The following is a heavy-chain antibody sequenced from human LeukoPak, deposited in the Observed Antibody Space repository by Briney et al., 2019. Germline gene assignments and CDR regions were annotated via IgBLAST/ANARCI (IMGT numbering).Heavy chain of an antibody. CDR3: ARDGYSSTWYVFDY. CDR1: GDSVSSNSAA. CDR2: TYYRSKWYN. D-gene: IGHD6-13*01. J-gene: IGHJ4*02. Sequence: SQTFSLTCAISGDSVSSNSAAWNWIRQSPSRGLEWLGRTYYRSKWYNDYAVSVKGRITINPDTSKNQFSLQLNSVTPEDTAVYYCARDGYSSTWYVFDYWGQGTLVTVSS. V-gene: IGHV6-1*01.